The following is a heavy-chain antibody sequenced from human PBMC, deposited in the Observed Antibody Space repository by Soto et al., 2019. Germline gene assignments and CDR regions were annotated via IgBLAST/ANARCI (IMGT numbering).Heavy chain of an antibody. V-gene: IGHV1-69*13. J-gene: IGHJ6*02. CDR3: ARVKMDTAMVVYYYYYGMDV. CDR2: IIPIFGTA. Sequence: GASVKVSCKASGGTFSSYAISWVRQAPGQGLEWMGWIIPIFGTANYAQKFQGRVTITADESTSTAYMELSSLRSEDTAVYYCARVKMDTAMVVYYYYYGMDVWGQGTTVTVSS. D-gene: IGHD5-18*01. CDR1: GGTFSSYA.